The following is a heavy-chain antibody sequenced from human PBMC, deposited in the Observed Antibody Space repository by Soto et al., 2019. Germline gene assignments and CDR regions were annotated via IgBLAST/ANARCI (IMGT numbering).Heavy chain of an antibody. CDR1: GGSISSYY. Sequence: PSETLSLTCTFSGGSISSYYWSWIRQPPGKGLEWIGYIYYSGSTNYNPSLKSRVTISVDTSKNQFSLKLSSVTAADTAVYYCARDLSTRGSYRYYFDYWGQGTLVTVS. CDR3: ARDLSTRGSYRYYFDY. J-gene: IGHJ4*02. V-gene: IGHV4-59*01. D-gene: IGHD1-26*01. CDR2: IYYSGST.